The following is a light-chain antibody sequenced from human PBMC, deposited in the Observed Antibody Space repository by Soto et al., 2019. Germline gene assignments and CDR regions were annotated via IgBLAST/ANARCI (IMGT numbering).Light chain of an antibody. CDR1: QSVSSNY. CDR2: GAS. Sequence: ESVLTQSPGTLSLSPGERATLSCRASQSVSSNYLAWYQQKPGQAPRLLIYGASTRATGIPDRFSASGSGTDFSLTISRLEPEDFAVYYCQQYGTSPWTFGQGTKV. CDR3: QQYGTSPWT. J-gene: IGKJ1*01. V-gene: IGKV3-20*01.